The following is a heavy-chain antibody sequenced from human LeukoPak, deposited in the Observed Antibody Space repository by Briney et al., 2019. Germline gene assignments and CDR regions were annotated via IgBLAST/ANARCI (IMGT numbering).Heavy chain of an antibody. CDR1: GFTFSSYW. CDR3: ARAEEGGMVRGVIFYYYYMDV. D-gene: IGHD3-10*01. V-gene: IGHV3-7*04. J-gene: IGHJ6*03. Sequence: PGGSLRLSCAASGFTFSSYWMSWVRQAPGKGLEWVANIKQDRSEKYYVDSVKGRFTISRDNAKNSLYLQMNSLRAEDTAVYYCARAEEGGMVRGVIFYYYYMDVWGKGTTVTVSS. CDR2: IKQDRSEK.